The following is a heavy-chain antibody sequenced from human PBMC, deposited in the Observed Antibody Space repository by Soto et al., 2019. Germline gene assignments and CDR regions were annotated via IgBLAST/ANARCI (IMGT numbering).Heavy chain of an antibody. V-gene: IGHV3-23*01. J-gene: IGHJ4*02. Sequence: EVQLLESGGGLVQPGGSLTLSCATSGFTFSSYAMVWVRQAAEKGLEWVASISNNGDTAYYADSVKGRFTISRGNSENTLYLQMNGLRADDTALYFCAKSRVFIAAIVTLLDSWGQVTQVTVSS. CDR3: AKSRVFIAAIVTLLDS. CDR1: GFTFSSYA. D-gene: IGHD6-25*01. CDR2: ISNNGDTA.